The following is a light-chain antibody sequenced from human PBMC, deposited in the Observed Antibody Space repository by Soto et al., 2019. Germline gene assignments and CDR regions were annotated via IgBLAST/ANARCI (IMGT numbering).Light chain of an antibody. CDR3: QHRSNWPLT. J-gene: IGKJ4*01. CDR1: QSVSSY. V-gene: IGKV3-11*01. CDR2: DAS. Sequence: DIVLTQYPTTLSLAPGERATLYCRASQSVSSYLAWYQQKPGQAPRLLIYDASNRATGIPARFSGSGSGTDFTLTITSLEPEDFAVYYCQHRSNWPLTFGGGAKVDI.